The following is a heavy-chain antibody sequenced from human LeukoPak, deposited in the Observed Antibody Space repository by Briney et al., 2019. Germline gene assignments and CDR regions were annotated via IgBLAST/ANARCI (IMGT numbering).Heavy chain of an antibody. D-gene: IGHD6-19*01. CDR1: GGTFSSYA. CDR2: VIPILGIA. J-gene: IGHJ3*02. Sequence: SVKVSCKASGGTFSSYAISWVRQAPGQGLEWMGRVIPILGIANYAQKFQGRVTITADKSTSTAYMELSSLRSEDTAVYYCARSGYSSGSDAFDIWGQGTMVTVSS. CDR3: ARSGYSSGSDAFDI. V-gene: IGHV1-69*04.